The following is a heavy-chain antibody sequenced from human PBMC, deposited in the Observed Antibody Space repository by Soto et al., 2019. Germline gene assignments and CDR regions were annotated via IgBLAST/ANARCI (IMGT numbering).Heavy chain of an antibody. D-gene: IGHD4-17*01. J-gene: IGHJ4*02. V-gene: IGHV3-21*01. CDR1: GFTFSSYS. CDR3: ARDLEAMTKVTTIGDY. Sequence: LRLSCAASGFTFSSYSMNWVRQAPGKGLEWVSSISSSSSYIYYADSVKGRFTISRDNAKNSLYLQMNSLRAEETAVYYCARDLEAMTKVTTIGDYWGQGTLVTVSS. CDR2: ISSSSSYI.